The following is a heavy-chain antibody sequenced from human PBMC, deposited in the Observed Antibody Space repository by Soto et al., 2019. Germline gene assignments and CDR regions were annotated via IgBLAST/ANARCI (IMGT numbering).Heavy chain of an antibody. CDR3: AKDRWGYSSGWYYFDY. CDR2: ISGSGGST. D-gene: IGHD6-19*01. Sequence: GGSLRLSCAASGFTFSSYAMSWVRQAPGKGLEWVSAISGSGGSTYHADSVKGRFTISRDNSKNTLYLQMNSLRAEDTAVYYCAKDRWGYSSGWYYFDYWGQGTLVTVSS. J-gene: IGHJ4*02. CDR1: GFTFSSYA. V-gene: IGHV3-23*01.